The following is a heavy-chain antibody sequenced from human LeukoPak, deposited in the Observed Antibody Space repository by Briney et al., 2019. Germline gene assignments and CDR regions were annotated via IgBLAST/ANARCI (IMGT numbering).Heavy chain of an antibody. CDR1: GGTSSRYA. CDR2: IIPIFSTA. D-gene: IGHD3-22*01. CDR3: ARDMSYYDSSGYYRGD. J-gene: IGHJ4*02. V-gene: IGHV1-69*13. Sequence: SVKVSCKASGGTSSRYAISWVRKAHGPGHDLMGGIIPIFSTANYAQTFQGRVTITADESTSTAYMELSSLRSEDTAVYFCARDMSYYDSSGYYRGDWGQGTLVTVSS.